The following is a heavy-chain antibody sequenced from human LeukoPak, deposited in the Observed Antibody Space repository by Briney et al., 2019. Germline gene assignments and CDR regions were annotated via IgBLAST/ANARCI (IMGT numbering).Heavy chain of an antibody. CDR1: GYTFTSYA. V-gene: IGHV1-3*01. D-gene: IGHD6-19*01. CDR3: ARGSPIIVVAGQIDY. J-gene: IGHJ4*02. Sequence: GASVKVSCKASGYTFTSYAMHWVRQAPGQRLEWMGWINAGNGNTKYSQKFQGRVTITRDTSASTAYMELSSLRSEDTAIYYCARGSPIIVVAGQIDYWGQGTLVTVSS. CDR2: INAGNGNT.